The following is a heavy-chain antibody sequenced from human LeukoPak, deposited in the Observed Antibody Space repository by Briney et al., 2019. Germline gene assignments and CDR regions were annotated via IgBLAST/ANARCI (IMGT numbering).Heavy chain of an antibody. CDR3: ARLYDSSGYTNWLDP. CDR2: IYFSGST. V-gene: IGHV4-59*11. D-gene: IGHD3-22*01. Sequence: KPSETLSLTCTVSGGSISSHYWSWIRQPPGKGLEWIGYIYFSGSTKYNPSLKSRVTISVATSENQFSLKLSSVTAADTAVYYCARLYDSSGYTNWLDPWGQGTLVTVSS. CDR1: GGSISSHY. J-gene: IGHJ5*02.